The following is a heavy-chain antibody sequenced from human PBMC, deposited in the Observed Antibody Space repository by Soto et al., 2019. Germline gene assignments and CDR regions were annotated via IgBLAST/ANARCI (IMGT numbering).Heavy chain of an antibody. CDR1: GFTFRSFG. D-gene: IGHD2-21*01. CDR2: VSYDGNHK. Sequence: QVQLVESGGGVIQPGTSLSLSCGSSGFTFRSFGMYWVRQAPGKGLEWVAVVSYDGNHKYYADSVKGRFTVSRDNAKNMLYLQMNSLRGEDTAVYYCAKDVGPQIVLHYGMDVWGQGTTVTVSS. V-gene: IGHV3-30*18. J-gene: IGHJ6*02. CDR3: AKDVGPQIVLHYGMDV.